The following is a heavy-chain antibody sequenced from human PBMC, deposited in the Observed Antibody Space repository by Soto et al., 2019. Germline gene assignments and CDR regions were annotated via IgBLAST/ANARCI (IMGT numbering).Heavy chain of an antibody. CDR3: ARTYYDYVWGSYRSLAFDI. J-gene: IGHJ3*02. CDR2: IYYSGST. V-gene: IGHV4-59*01. CDR1: GGSISSYY. D-gene: IGHD3-16*02. Sequence: SETLSLTCTVSGGSISSYYWSWIRQPPGKGLEWIGYIYYSGSTNYNPSLKSRVTISVDTSKNQFSLKLSSVTAADTAVYYCARTYYDYVWGSYRSLAFDIWGQGTMVTVS.